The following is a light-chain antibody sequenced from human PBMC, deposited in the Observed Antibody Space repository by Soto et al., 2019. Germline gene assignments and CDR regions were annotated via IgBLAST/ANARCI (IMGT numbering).Light chain of an antibody. CDR1: QSVNIY. CDR3: QQYDDWLRLT. CDR2: GAY. V-gene: IGKV3D-15*01. J-gene: IGKJ4*01. Sequence: VMTQSPATLSLSPGDSATLSCRASQSVNIYLAWYQQKPGQAPRLLIFGAYSRATGIPARFSGSGSGTEFNLTISSLQSEDFAVYFCQQYDDWLRLTFGGGTKVDIK.